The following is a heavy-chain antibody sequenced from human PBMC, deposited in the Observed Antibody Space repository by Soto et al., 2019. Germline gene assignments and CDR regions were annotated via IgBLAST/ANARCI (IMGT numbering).Heavy chain of an antibody. Sequence: PSETLSLTCDVSGDSISTSSYYWGWIRQPPGKGLEWIASIYYSGATYYNPSLQSRVTISRDTSKNQFSLRLTSMTAADTAVYYCAKVVVAATRHSDFDSWGQGTLVTVSS. D-gene: IGHD2-15*01. CDR3: AKVVVAATRHSDFDS. J-gene: IGHJ4*02. CDR2: IYYSGAT. V-gene: IGHV4-39*02. CDR1: GDSISTSSYY.